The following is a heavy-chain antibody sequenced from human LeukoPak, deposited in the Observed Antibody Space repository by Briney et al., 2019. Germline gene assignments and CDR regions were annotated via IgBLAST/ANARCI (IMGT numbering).Heavy chain of an antibody. CDR2: ISSNGGST. D-gene: IGHD6-19*01. CDR1: GFTFSSYA. Sequence: TGGSLRLSCSASGFTFSSYAMHWVRQAPGKGLEYVSAISSNGGSTYYADSVKGRFTISRDDSKNTLYLRMSSLRAEDTAVYYCVIKTTKAIAVADYYFDYWGQGTLVTVSS. CDR3: VIKTTKAIAVADYYFDY. V-gene: IGHV3-64D*09. J-gene: IGHJ4*02.